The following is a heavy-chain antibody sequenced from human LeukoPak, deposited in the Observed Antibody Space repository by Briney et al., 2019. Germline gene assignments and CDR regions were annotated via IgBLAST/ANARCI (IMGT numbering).Heavy chain of an antibody. CDR3: ARDARITMVRGVSYYFDY. CDR1: GFTFSSYA. D-gene: IGHD3-10*01. V-gene: IGHV3-30-3*01. CDR2: ISYDGSNK. J-gene: IGHJ4*02. Sequence: GGSLRLSCAASGFTFSSYAMHWVRQAPGKGLEWVAVISYDGSNKYYADSVKGRFTISRDNSKNTLYLQMNSLRAEDTAVYYCARDARITMVRGVSYYFDYWGQGTLVTVSS.